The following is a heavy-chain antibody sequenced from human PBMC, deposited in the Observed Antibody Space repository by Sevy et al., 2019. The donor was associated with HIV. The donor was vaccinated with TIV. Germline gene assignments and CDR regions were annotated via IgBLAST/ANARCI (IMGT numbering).Heavy chain of an antibody. CDR2: ISRSGGRT. J-gene: IGHJ3*02. CDR3: AKEGLRPYDSSSYYAGPDAFHI. V-gene: IGHV3-23*01. D-gene: IGHD3-22*01. CDR1: GFTFSSYG. Sequence: GGSLRLSCAASGFTFSSYGMSWVRQAPGKGLEWVSAISRSGGRTYYADSVEGRFTISRDNSKNTLYLQMNSLRAEDTAVHYCAKEGLRPYDSSSYYAGPDAFHIWGQGTMVTVSS.